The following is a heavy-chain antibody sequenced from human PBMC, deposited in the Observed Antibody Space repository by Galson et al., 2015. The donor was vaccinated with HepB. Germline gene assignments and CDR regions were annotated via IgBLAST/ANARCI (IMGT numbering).Heavy chain of an antibody. D-gene: IGHD2-2*01. CDR3: ARVGWGVVPAAIYWYFDL. CDR2: IFSNDEK. J-gene: IGHJ2*01. CDR1: GFSLSNARMG. Sequence: PALVKPTQTLTLTCTVSGFSLSNARMGVSWIRQPPGKALEWLAHIFSNDEKSYSTSLKSRLTISKDTSKSQVVLTMTNMDPVDTATYYCARVGWGVVPAAIYWYFDLWGRGTLVTVSS. V-gene: IGHV2-26*01.